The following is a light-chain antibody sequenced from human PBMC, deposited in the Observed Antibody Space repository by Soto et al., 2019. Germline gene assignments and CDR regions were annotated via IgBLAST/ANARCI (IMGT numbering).Light chain of an antibody. CDR1: QSVLFSINQKNY. CDR3: QQYYTTPPT. V-gene: IGKV4-1*01. Sequence: DIVLTQSPDSVAGSLGERATINCKSSQSVLFSINQKNYLAWYHQKPGQPPKLLIYWASIRESGVPTRFSGSGSGTNFTLNISSLQAEDAAVYYCQQYYTTPPTFGLGTKVEVK. J-gene: IGKJ1*01. CDR2: WAS.